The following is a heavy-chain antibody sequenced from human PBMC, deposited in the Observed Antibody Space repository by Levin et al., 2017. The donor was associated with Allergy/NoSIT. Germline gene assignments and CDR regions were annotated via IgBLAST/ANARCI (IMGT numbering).Heavy chain of an antibody. J-gene: IGHJ4*02. CDR1: GFTFSDYY. CDR3: ARGQSYYDILTGYYY. Sequence: GGSLRLSCAASGFTFSDYYMSWIRQAPGKGLEWVSYISSSSSYTNYADSVKGRFTISRDNAKNSLYLQMNSLRAEDTAVYYCARGQSYYDILTGYYYWGQGTLVTVSS. V-gene: IGHV3-11*05. D-gene: IGHD3-9*01. CDR2: ISSSSSYT.